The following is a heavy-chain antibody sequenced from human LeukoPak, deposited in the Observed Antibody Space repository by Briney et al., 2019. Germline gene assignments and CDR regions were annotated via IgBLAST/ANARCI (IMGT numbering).Heavy chain of an antibody. CDR2: INPSGGST. V-gene: IGHV1-46*01. Sequence: ASVKVSCKASGYTFTSYYMHWVRQAPGQGLEWMGIINPSGGSTNYAQKFQGRVTMTRDTSTNTVYMELSSLRSKDTAVYYCARGPSITMVRGGQWYYYMDVWGKGTTVTISS. D-gene: IGHD3-10*01. CDR3: ARGPSITMVRGGQWYYYMDV. J-gene: IGHJ6*03. CDR1: GYTFTSYY.